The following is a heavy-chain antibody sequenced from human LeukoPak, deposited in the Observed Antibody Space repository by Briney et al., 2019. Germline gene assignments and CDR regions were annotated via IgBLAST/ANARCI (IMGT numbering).Heavy chain of an antibody. D-gene: IGHD3-10*01. CDR3: ARDRRGSGSF. CDR2: IYTSGST. Sequence: SETLSLTCTVSGGSISSGSYYWSWIRQPAGKGLEWIGRIYTSGSTNYNPSLKSQVTISVDTSKNQFSLKLSSVTAADTAVYYCARDRRGSGSFWGQGTLVTVSS. J-gene: IGHJ4*02. CDR1: GGSISSGSYY. V-gene: IGHV4-61*02.